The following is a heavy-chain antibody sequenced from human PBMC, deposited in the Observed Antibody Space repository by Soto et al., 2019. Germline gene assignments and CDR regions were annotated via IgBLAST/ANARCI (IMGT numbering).Heavy chain of an antibody. Sequence: QVQLVESGGGVVQPGGSLRLSCSGSGFIFSGYGMHWVRQPPGKGLEWVAVISYDGRRKYYEDSVKGRFTVSRDNSQNTVDLAINSLRVEDSAIYFCAKDILRDQFDWGMDVWGQGTTVTVSS. J-gene: IGHJ6*02. CDR1: GFIFSGYG. V-gene: IGHV3-30*18. D-gene: IGHD3-9*01. CDR3: AKDILRDQFDWGMDV. CDR2: ISYDGRRK.